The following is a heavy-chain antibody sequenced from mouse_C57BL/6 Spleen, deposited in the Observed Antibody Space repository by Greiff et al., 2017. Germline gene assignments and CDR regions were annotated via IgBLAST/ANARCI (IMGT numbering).Heavy chain of an antibody. CDR2: IYPGDGDT. D-gene: IGHD2-1*01. CDR3: AREGVYYGKRGAMDY. Sequence: QVQLQQSGPELVKPGASVKISCKASGYAFSSSWMHWVKQRPGKGLEWIGRIYPGDGDTNYNGKFKGKATLTADKSSSTAYMQLSSLTSEDSTIYCCAREGVYYGKRGAMDYWGQGTSVTVSS. CDR1: GYAFSSSW. V-gene: IGHV1-82*01. J-gene: IGHJ4*01.